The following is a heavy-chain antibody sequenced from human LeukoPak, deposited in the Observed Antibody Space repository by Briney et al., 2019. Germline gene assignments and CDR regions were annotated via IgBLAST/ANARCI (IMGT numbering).Heavy chain of an antibody. CDR1: GFTVSSNY. Sequence: GGSLRLSCAASGFTVSSNYMSWVRQAPGKGLEWVSVIYSGGSTYYADSVKGRFTISRDNSKNTLYLQMNSLRAEDTAVYYCARETTMVRGVIQDDAFDIWGQGTMVTVSS. CDR2: IYSGGST. J-gene: IGHJ3*02. D-gene: IGHD3-10*01. CDR3: ARETTMVRGVIQDDAFDI. V-gene: IGHV3-53*05.